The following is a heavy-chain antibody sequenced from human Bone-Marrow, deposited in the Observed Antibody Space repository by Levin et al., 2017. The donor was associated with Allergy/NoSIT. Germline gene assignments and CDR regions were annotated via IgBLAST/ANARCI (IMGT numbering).Heavy chain of an antibody. CDR1: GYSFTSYW. D-gene: IGHD2-2*02. CDR2: IYPGDSDT. V-gene: IGHV5-51*01. Sequence: GGSLRLSCKGSGYSFTSYWIAWVRQMPGKGLEWMGIIYPGDSDTRYNPSFQGQVTISADESISSASLQWSSLKASDTAIYYCARLACVGCFTGGYHFYYAMDVWGQGTTVTVSS. J-gene: IGHJ6*02. CDR3: ARLACVGCFTGGYHFYYAMDV.